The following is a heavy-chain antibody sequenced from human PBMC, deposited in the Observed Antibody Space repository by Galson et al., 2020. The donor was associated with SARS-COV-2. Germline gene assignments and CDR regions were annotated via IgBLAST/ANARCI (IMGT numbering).Heavy chain of an antibody. CDR3: AREDCSGGSCRLEP. V-gene: IGHV3-20*04. Sequence: LSLTCAASGFSSGDYDMSWVRQSPGKGPEWVSGITWNGGSTSYGDAVRGRFTISRDNVKNSLYLQIESLRVEDTALYSCAREDCSGGSCRLEPWGQGTLVTVSS. J-gene: IGHJ5*02. D-gene: IGHD2-15*01. CDR1: GFSSGDYD. CDR2: ITWNGGST.